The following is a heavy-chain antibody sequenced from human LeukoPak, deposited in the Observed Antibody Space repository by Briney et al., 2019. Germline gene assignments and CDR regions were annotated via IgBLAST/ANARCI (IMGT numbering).Heavy chain of an antibody. V-gene: IGHV3-21*01. CDR2: TSSSSSYI. Sequence: GGSLRLSCAASGFTFSSYSMNWVRQAPGKGLEWVSSTSSSSSYIYYADSVKGRFTISRDNAKNSLYLQMNSLRAEDTAVYYCARDLTWDYGMDVWGQGTTVTVSS. CDR1: GFTFSSYS. D-gene: IGHD1-26*01. CDR3: ARDLTWDYGMDV. J-gene: IGHJ6*02.